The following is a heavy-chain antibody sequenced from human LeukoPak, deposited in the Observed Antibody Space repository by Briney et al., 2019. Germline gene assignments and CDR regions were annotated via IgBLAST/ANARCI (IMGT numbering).Heavy chain of an antibody. CDR3: ARAGASGWYAAGWFDP. CDR1: GFPFNNYW. D-gene: IGHD6-19*01. J-gene: IGHJ5*02. V-gene: IGHV3-74*01. CDR2: INTDGRTT. Sequence: GGSLRLSCAASGFPFNNYWMHWVRQVPEKGLVWVSSINTDGRTTRYAASVQGRFTISRDNAKNTLYLQMNSLRGDDTAVYYCARAGASGWYAAGWFDPWGQGALVTVSS.